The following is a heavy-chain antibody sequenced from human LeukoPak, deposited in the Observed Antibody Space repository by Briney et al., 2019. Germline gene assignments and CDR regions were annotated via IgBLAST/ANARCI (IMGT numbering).Heavy chain of an antibody. CDR3: ARGNDIAVAGLFDY. Sequence: PSETLSLTCNVSGGSISSYYWSWIRQPPEKGLEWIGYIYYSGSTNYNPSLKSRVTISVDTSKNQLSLKLSSVTAADTAVYYCARGNDIAVAGLFDYWGQGTLVTVSS. J-gene: IGHJ4*02. CDR1: GGSISSYY. V-gene: IGHV4-59*01. CDR2: IYYSGST. D-gene: IGHD6-19*01.